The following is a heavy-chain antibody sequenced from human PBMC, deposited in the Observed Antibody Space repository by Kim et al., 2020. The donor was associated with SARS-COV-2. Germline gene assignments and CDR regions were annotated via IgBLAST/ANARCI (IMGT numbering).Heavy chain of an antibody. CDR1: GFTFSSYA. D-gene: IGHD2-15*01. Sequence: GGSLRLSCAASGFTFSSYAMHWVRQAPGKGLEWVAVISYDGSNNYNADSVKGRFTISRDNSKNTLYLQMNSLRAEDTAVYYCAREGYCSGGSYLDHRGQG. V-gene: IGHV3-30-3*01. J-gene: IGHJ4*02. CDR2: ISYDGSNN. CDR3: AREGYCSGGSYLDH.